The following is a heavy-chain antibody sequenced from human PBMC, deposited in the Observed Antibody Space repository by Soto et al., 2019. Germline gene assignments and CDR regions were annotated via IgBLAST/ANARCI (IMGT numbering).Heavy chain of an antibody. CDR3: AIEGGQGWFDP. CDR2: IIPMLDIV. D-gene: IGHD2-15*01. Sequence: ASVKVSCKASGGAFSNFVISRVRQAPGQGLEWVGGIIPMLDIVHYAQKFQGRVAITADESTSTAYMELSSLSSEDTAVYYCAIEGGQGWFDPWGQGSLVTVSS. V-gene: IGHV1-69*13. CDR1: GGAFSNFV. J-gene: IGHJ5*02.